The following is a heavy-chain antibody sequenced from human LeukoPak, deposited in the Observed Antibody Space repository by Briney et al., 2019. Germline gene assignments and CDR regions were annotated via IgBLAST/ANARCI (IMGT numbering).Heavy chain of an antibody. J-gene: IGHJ4*02. Sequence: ASVKVSCKASGYTFTGYYMHWVRQAPGQGLEWMGRINPNSGGTNYAQKFQGRVTMTRDTSISTAYMELSRLRSDDTAVYYCARDLSSTPNWELDHWGQGTLVTVSS. D-gene: IGHD1-1*01. V-gene: IGHV1-2*06. CDR3: ARDLSSTPNWELDH. CDR1: GYTFTGYY. CDR2: INPNSGGT.